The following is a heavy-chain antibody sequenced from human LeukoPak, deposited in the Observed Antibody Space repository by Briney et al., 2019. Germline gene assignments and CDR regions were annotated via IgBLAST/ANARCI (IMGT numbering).Heavy chain of an antibody. CDR3: ARGRYCSADICSGGDAFDI. J-gene: IGHJ3*02. V-gene: IGHV4-4*07. CDR2: IYTRGST. D-gene: IGHD2-15*01. Sequence: SETLSLTRTVSWGSLKNYYLGWVREPAGEGIEWVWRIYTRGSTNYNPSLKSRVTMSVDTSKNQFSLKLSSVTAADTAVHYCARGRYCSADICSGGDAFDIWGQGTMVSVSS. CDR1: WGSLKNYY.